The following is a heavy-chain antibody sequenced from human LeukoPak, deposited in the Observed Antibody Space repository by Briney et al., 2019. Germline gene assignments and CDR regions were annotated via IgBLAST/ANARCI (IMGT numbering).Heavy chain of an antibody. V-gene: IGHV4-61*02. J-gene: IGHJ6*03. Sequence: SQTLSLTCTVSDGSISSGSYYWSWIRQPAGKGLEWIGRIYTSGSTNYNPSLKSRVTISVDTSKNQFSLKLSSVTAADTAAYYCARVGYYDSSGYRGYYYYYYMDVWGKGTTVTVSS. CDR1: DGSISSGSYY. CDR2: IYTSGST. CDR3: ARVGYYDSSGYRGYYYYYYMDV. D-gene: IGHD3-22*01.